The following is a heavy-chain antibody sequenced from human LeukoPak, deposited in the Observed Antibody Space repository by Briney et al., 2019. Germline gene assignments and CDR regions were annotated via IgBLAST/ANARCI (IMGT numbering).Heavy chain of an antibody. Sequence: GGSLRHSCAASGFTFSSYSMNWVRQAPGKGLEWVSSISSSSSYIYYADSVKGRFTISRDNAKNSLYLQMNSLRAEDTAVYYCARVSKKWLLNAFDIWGQGTMVTVSS. CDR3: ARVSKKWLLNAFDI. J-gene: IGHJ3*02. D-gene: IGHD3-22*01. CDR1: GFTFSSYS. CDR2: ISSSSSYI. V-gene: IGHV3-21*01.